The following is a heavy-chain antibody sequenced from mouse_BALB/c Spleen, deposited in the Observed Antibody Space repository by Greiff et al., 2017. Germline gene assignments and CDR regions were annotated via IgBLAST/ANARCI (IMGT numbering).Heavy chain of an antibody. V-gene: IGHV5-12-1*01. CDR1: GFAFSSYD. CDR2: ISSGGGST. D-gene: IGHD2-4*01. CDR3: ARDYYDYEDYYAMDY. Sequence: EVQRVESGGGLVKPGGSLKLSCAASGFAFSSYDMSWVRQTPEKRLEWVAYISSGGGSTYYPDTVKGRFTISRDNAKNTLYLQMSSLKSEDTAMYYCARDYYDYEDYYAMDYWGQGTSVTVSS. J-gene: IGHJ4*01.